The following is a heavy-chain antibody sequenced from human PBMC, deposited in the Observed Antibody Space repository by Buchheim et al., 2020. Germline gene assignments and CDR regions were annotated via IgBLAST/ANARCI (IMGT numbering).Heavy chain of an antibody. CDR1: GFVFSDYA. V-gene: IGHV3-23*01. CDR3: AKRGVASGIHEIDY. CDR2: VSGSGAST. Sequence: EVRLLESGGTLVQPGGSLRLSCAASGFVFSDYAMNWVRQAPGKGLQWVSIVSGSGASTEYADSVTGRFIISRDNQKNTLYLQMNNLRGEDTAIYYCAKRGVASGIHEIDYWGQGTL. D-gene: IGHD3-10*01. J-gene: IGHJ4*02.